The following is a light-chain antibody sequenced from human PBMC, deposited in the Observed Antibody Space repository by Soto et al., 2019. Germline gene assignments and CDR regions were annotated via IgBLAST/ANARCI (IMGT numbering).Light chain of an antibody. V-gene: IGLV2-14*01. Sequence: QSALTQPASVSGSPGQSITISCTGTSSDVGGNNFVSWYQHHPGKAPKLLIHEVRSRPSGVCDRFSGSKSANTASLTISGLQAEDEADYYCSSYTGGRTIFGGGTKLTVL. J-gene: IGLJ2*01. CDR3: SSYTGGRTI. CDR1: SSDVGGNNF. CDR2: EVR.